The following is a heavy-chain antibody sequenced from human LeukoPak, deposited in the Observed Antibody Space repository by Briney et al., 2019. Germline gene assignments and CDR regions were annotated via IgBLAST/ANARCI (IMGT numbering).Heavy chain of an antibody. D-gene: IGHD1-1*01. CDR3: TRVRVPMGRPRLWYFDY. V-gene: IGHV1-69*01. CDR1: GGTFSSYA. J-gene: IGHJ4*02. CDR2: IIPIFGTA. Sequence: SVKVSCKASGGTFSSYAISWVRQAPGQGLEWMGGIIPIFGTANYAQKFQGRVTITADESTSTAYMELSSLRSEDTAVYYCTRVRVPMGRPRLWYFDYWGQGTLVTVSS.